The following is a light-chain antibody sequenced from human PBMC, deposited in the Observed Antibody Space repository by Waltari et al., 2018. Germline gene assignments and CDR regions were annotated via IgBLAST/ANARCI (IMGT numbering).Light chain of an antibody. Sequence: SYVLTQPPSVSVAPGKTARITCGGNNIGSKSVQWYQQKPGQAPVLVIYYDSDWPSGIPERFSGSNSGNTATLTISRVEAGDEADYYCQVWDSSSDHVVFGGGTKLTVL. CDR2: YDS. CDR3: QVWDSSSDHVV. CDR1: NIGSKS. J-gene: IGLJ2*01. V-gene: IGLV3-21*04.